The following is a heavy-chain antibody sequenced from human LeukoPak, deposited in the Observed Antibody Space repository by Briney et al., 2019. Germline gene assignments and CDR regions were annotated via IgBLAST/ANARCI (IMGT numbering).Heavy chain of an antibody. J-gene: IGHJ1*01. Sequence: SETLSLTCTVSGGSISSYYWSWIRQPPGKGLEWIGYIYYSGSTNYNPSLKSRVTISVDTSKNQFSLKLSSVTAADTAVYYCAREEITMIGKYFQHWGQGTLVTVSS. CDR1: GGSISSYY. CDR2: IYYSGST. V-gene: IGHV4-59*13. CDR3: AREEITMIGKYFQH. D-gene: IGHD3-10*02.